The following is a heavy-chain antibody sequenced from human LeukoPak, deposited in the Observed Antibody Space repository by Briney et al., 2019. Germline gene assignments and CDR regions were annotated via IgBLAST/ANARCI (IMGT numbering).Heavy chain of an antibody. CDR2: ISAYNGNT. V-gene: IGHV1-18*01. CDR3: ARDTRIVGATKVDY. CDR1: GYTFTSYG. D-gene: IGHD1-26*01. J-gene: IGHJ4*02. Sequence: ASVKVSCKASGYTFTSYGISWVRQAPEQGLEWMGWISAYNGNTNYAQKLQGRVTMTTDTSTSTAYMELRSLRSDDTAVYYCARDTRIVGATKVDYWGQGTLVTVSS.